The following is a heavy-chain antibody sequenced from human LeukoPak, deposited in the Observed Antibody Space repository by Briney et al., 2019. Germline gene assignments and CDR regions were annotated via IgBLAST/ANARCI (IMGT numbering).Heavy chain of an antibody. V-gene: IGHV1-69*05. CDR2: IIPIFGTA. D-gene: IGHD3-9*01. J-gene: IGHJ4*02. CDR3: ARGVVYYDILTGYYGFDY. CDR1: GGTFSSYA. Sequence: GASVKVSCKASGGTFSSYAISWVRQAPGQGLEWMGGIIPIFGTANYAQKFQGRVTITTDESTSTAYMELSSLRSEDTAVYYCARGVVYYDILTGYYGFDYWGRGTLVTVSS.